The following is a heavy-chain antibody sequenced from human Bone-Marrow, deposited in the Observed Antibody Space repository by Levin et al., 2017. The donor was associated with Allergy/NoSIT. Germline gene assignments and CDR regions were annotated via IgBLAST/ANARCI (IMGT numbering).Heavy chain of an antibody. V-gene: IGHV4-39*01. J-gene: IGHJ5*02. D-gene: IGHD5-12*01. Sequence: RSQTLSLTCTVSGGSISSSSYFWGWIRQPPGKGLEWIGSIYYSGSTYYNPSLKSRVTISVDTSKNQFSLKLSSVTAADTAVYYCAGGQLRRWFDPWGQGTLVTVSS. CDR2: IYYSGST. CDR3: AGGQLRRWFDP. CDR1: GGSISSSSYF.